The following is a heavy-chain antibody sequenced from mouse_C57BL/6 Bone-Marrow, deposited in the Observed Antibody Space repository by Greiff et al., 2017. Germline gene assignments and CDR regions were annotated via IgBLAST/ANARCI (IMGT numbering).Heavy chain of an antibody. CDR1: GYTFTSYW. J-gene: IGHJ3*01. V-gene: IGHV1-64*01. CDR3: ARRDYDYARGVAGFAY. D-gene: IGHD2-4*01. CDR2: IHPNSGST. Sequence: VQLQQPGAELVKPGASVKLSCKASGYTFTSYWMHWVKQRPGQGLEWIGMIHPNSGSTNYNEKFKSKATLTVDKSSSTAYMQLSSLTSEDSAVYYCARRDYDYARGVAGFAYWGQGTLVTVSA.